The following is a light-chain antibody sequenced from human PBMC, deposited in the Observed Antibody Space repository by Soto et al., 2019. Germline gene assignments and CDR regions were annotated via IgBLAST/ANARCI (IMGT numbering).Light chain of an antibody. Sequence: EIVLPQSPGTLSLSPGERATLSCSASQSVSSSFLAWYQQKPGQAPRLRIYGASSRATGIPDRFSGSGSGTDVTLTISRLQPEDFGVYDCQQSGNSSLTFGGGTKVESK. CDR1: QSVSSSF. CDR3: QQSGNSSLT. CDR2: GAS. V-gene: IGKV3-20*01. J-gene: IGKJ4*01.